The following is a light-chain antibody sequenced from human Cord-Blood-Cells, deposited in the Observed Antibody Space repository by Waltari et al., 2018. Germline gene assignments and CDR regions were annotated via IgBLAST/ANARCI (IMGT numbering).Light chain of an antibody. Sequence: DIVMTQSPDSLAVSLGERATIICKSSQSVLYSSNNKNYLAWYQQKPGQPPKLLIYWASTRESGVPDRFSGSGSGTDFTLTISRLQAEDVAVYYCQQYYSTPPTFGQGTKVEIK. CDR1: QSVLYSSNNKNY. CDR2: WAS. J-gene: IGKJ1*01. CDR3: QQYYSTPPT. V-gene: IGKV4-1*01.